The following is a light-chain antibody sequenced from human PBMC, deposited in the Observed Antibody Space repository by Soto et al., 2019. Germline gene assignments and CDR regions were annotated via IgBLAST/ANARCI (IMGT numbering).Light chain of an antibody. J-gene: IGKJ5*01. CDR3: HQYNNWPPIT. V-gene: IGKV3-15*01. CDR2: GAS. CDR1: QSVSTY. Sequence: EIVMTQSPATLSVSPGDRATLSCRASQSVSTYLAWYQQKPGQAPRLLIYGASTRATGIPARFSGSGSGTEVTLTISSLQSEDFAVYYCHQYNNWPPITFGQGTRLEIK.